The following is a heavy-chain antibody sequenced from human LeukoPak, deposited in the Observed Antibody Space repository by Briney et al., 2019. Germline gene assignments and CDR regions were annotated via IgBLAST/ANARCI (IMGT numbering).Heavy chain of an antibody. Sequence: QSGGSLRLSCVVSGFTLTSNYISWVRQATGKGLEWVSIIQTGGGTSYADSVMGRFTISRDISKNTVYLQMNSLRPEDTAVYYCADPGVGYWGQGTLGTVSS. J-gene: IGHJ4*02. CDR2: IQTGGGT. V-gene: IGHV3-66*02. CDR1: GFTLTSNY. D-gene: IGHD3-10*01. CDR3: ADPGVGY.